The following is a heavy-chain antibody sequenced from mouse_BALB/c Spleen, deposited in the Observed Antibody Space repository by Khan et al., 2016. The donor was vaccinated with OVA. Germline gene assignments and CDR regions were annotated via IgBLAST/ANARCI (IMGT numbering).Heavy chain of an antibody. D-gene: IGHD1-2*01. CDR2: ISPGSGDT. J-gene: IGHJ3*01. CDR1: GYTFTDYY. V-gene: IGHV1-77*01. CDR3: ARMNYFGYTFAY. Sequence: QVQLKQSGAELARPGASVKLSCKASGYTFTDYYINWVKQRTGQGLEWIGEISPGSGDTYYNERFKGKATLTADKSSSTAYMQLSSLTAEASAGYCCARMNYFGYTFAYWGQGTLVTVAA.